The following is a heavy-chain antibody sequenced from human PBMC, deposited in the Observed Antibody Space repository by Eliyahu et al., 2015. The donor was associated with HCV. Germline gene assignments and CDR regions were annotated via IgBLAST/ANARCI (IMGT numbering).Heavy chain of an antibody. CDR3: TSRRGLSGMDV. Sequence: QLQLHESGPGLMKPSETLSLXCTVSXGXVSSSTYHGGXIRQPPGKGLEWIGYIYYVGSTYSNPSLKSRVTMSIDTSKNQFSLKLSSVTAADTAVYYCTSRRGLSGMDVWGQGTTVTVSS. V-gene: IGHV4-39*01. CDR1: XGXVSSSTYH. CDR2: IYYVGST. J-gene: IGHJ6*02. D-gene: IGHD4-17*01.